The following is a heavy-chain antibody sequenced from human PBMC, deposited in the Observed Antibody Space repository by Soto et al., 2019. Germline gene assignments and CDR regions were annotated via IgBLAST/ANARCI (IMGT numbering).Heavy chain of an antibody. D-gene: IGHD3-3*01. CDR1: GFTFSSYA. V-gene: IGHV3-23*01. Sequence: EVQLLESGGGLVQPGGSLRLSCAASGFTFSSYAMSWVRQAPGKGLEWVSAISGSGGSTYYADSVKGRFTISRDNSKNTLYLQRNSLRAEDTAVYYCAKDRYDFWSGYYKARMDVWGQGTTVTVSS. CDR3: AKDRYDFWSGYYKARMDV. CDR2: ISGSGGST. J-gene: IGHJ6*02.